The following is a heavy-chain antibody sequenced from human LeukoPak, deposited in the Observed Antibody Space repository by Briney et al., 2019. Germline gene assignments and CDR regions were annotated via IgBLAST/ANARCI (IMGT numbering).Heavy chain of an antibody. Sequence: PGRSLRLSCAVSGFTFSSYAMHWVSQAPGKGLEWVAVISYDGSNKYYAHSVKGRFTVSRDNSKNTLYLQMNSLRDEDTAVYYCARDSTIFGVVYREVGAFDIWGQGTMVTVSS. CDR2: ISYDGSNK. CDR1: GFTFSSYA. V-gene: IGHV3-30-3*01. D-gene: IGHD3-3*01. CDR3: ARDSTIFGVVYREVGAFDI. J-gene: IGHJ3*02.